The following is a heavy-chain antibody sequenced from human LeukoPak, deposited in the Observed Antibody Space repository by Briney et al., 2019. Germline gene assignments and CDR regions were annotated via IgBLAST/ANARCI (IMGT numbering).Heavy chain of an antibody. V-gene: IGHV4-31*03. CDR2: IYYSGST. Sequence: SETLSLTCTVSGGSISSGGYYWSWIRQHPGKGLEWIGYIYYSGSTYYNPSLKSRLTISVDTSENQFSLRLSSVTAADTAVYYCARFVVGYCSGGSCYSGPPRQIDYWGQGTLVTVSS. D-gene: IGHD2-15*01. CDR3: ARFVVGYCSGGSCYSGPPRQIDY. CDR1: GGSISSGGYY. J-gene: IGHJ4*02.